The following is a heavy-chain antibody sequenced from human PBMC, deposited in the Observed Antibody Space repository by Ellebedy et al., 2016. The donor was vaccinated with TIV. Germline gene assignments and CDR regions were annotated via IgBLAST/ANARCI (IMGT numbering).Heavy chain of an antibody. J-gene: IGHJ4*02. Sequence: AASVKVSCKASGYTFTSYYMHWVRQAPGQGLEWMGWINLDGGGTSFAQKFQGRVSMTTDTSVRTTYMDLSRLTSDDTAVYYCARDVSHEGGWSALDFWGQGTLVTVSS. CDR1: GYTFTSYY. V-gene: IGHV1-2*02. CDR2: INLDGGGT. CDR3: ARDVSHEGGWSALDF. D-gene: IGHD6-19*01.